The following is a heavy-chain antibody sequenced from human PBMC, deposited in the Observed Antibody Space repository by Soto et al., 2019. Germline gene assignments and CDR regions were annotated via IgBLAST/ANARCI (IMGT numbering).Heavy chain of an antibody. V-gene: IGHV4-30-4*01. J-gene: IGHJ4*02. Sequence: SETLSLTCTVSGGSISSGDYYWSWIRQPPGKGLEWIGYIYYSGSTYYNPSLKSRVTISVDTSKNQFSLKLSSVTAADTAVYYCARDSVVAWGFDYWGQGTLVTVS. CDR3: ARDSVVAWGFDY. CDR2: IYYSGST. CDR1: GGSISSGDYY. D-gene: IGHD2-15*01.